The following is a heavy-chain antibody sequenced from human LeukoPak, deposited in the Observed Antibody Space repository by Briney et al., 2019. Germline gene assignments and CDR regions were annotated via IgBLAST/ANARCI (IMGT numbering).Heavy chain of an antibody. CDR1: GGSFSGYY. Sequence: SETLSLTCAVYGGSFSGYYRSWIRQPPGKGLEWIGEINHSGSTNYNPSLKSRVTISVDTSKNQFSLKLSSVTAADTAVYYCARGWHSMGPWFDPWGQGTLVTVSS. D-gene: IGHD4-11*01. V-gene: IGHV4-34*01. CDR3: ARGWHSMGPWFDP. CDR2: INHSGST. J-gene: IGHJ5*02.